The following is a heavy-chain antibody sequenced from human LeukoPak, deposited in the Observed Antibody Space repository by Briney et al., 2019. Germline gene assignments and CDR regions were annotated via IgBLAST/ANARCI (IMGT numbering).Heavy chain of an antibody. CDR3: AKDSGYDYVSAFDI. J-gene: IGHJ3*02. CDR1: GFTFSGYW. Sequence: GGSLRLSCAASGFTFSGYWMTWVRQAPGKGLEWVSTISGNGDNTHYADSVKGRFTISRDNFKNTLFLQMDSLRAEDTAVYYCAKDSGYDYVSAFDIWGQGTMVSVSS. D-gene: IGHD5-12*01. V-gene: IGHV3-23*01. CDR2: ISGNGDNT.